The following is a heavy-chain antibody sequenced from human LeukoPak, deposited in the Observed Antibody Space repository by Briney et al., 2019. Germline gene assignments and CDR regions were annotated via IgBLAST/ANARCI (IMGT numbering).Heavy chain of an antibody. CDR1: GYTFTTYY. CDR2: INPSGGST. V-gene: IGHV1-46*01. CDR3: ARGGFKHYYDSSGYDANTPLDY. J-gene: IGHJ4*02. Sequence: ASVKVSCKASGYTFTTYYIHWVRRAPGQGLEWMGIINPSGGSTSYHRKFQGKVTMTSDTSTSTVYVELSSLRSEDTAVYYCARGGFKHYYDSSGYDANTPLDYWGQGTLVTVSS. D-gene: IGHD3-22*01.